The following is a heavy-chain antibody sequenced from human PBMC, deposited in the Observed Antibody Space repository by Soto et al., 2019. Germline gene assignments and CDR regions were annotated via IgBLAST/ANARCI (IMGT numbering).Heavy chain of an antibody. V-gene: IGHV4-59*01. D-gene: IGHD1-20*01. J-gene: IGHJ4*02. Sequence: SETLSLTCTVSGDAISNYYWSWIRQTPWRGLEWIGCFHESGSTDYNPSLKGRATISLHTSKSQFSLSLRSATAADTATYYCARGTRALITSFFAYWGQGIPVTVSS. CDR3: ARGTRALITSFFAY. CDR2: FHESGST. CDR1: GDAISNYY.